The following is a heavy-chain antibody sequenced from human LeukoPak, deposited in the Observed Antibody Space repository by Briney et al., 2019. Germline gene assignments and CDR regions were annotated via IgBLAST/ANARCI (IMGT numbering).Heavy chain of an antibody. V-gene: IGHV4-59*08. CDR3: AQGPRVTGDDDVFDY. D-gene: IGHD3-16*01. CDR2: IHNNGKSKNT. Sequence: SETLSLTCSVSGGSISNYYWIWVRQPPGQGLEWIGFIHNNGKSKNTKYNPSLNSRVTMSLDTSKNQISLKLSSVTAADTAVYYCAQGPRVTGDDDVFDYWGQGTLVTVSS. CDR1: GGSISNYY. J-gene: IGHJ4*02.